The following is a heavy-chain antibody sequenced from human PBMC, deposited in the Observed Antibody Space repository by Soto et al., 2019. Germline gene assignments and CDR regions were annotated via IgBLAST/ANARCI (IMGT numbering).Heavy chain of an antibody. CDR1: GFTFSSYA. Sequence: GGSLRLSCAASGFTFSSYAMSWVRQAPGKGLEWLSPISGSGGSTYYADSVKGRFTISRDNSKNTLYLQMNSLRAEDTAVYYCAKDVPYYYDRRGAFDIWGQGTMVTVSS. CDR2: ISGSGGST. D-gene: IGHD3-22*01. V-gene: IGHV3-23*01. CDR3: AKDVPYYYDRRGAFDI. J-gene: IGHJ3*02.